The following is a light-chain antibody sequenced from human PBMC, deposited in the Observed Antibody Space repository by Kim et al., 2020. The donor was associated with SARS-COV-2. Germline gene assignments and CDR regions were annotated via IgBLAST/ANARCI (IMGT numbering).Light chain of an antibody. CDR2: GKN. V-gene: IGLV1-40*01. CDR1: SSNIGAGYD. Sequence: QSVLTQPPSVSGAPGQRVTISCTGSSSNIGAGYDVHWFQQLPGTAPKLLIYGKNIRPSGVPDRFSGSKSGTSASLAITGLQAEDEADYYCQSYDSSLSGSVFGGGTQLTVL. CDR3: QSYDSSLSGSV. J-gene: IGLJ2*01.